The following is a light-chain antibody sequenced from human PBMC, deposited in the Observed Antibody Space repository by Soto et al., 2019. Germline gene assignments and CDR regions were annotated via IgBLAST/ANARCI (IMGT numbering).Light chain of an antibody. CDR3: SSYTSSNTVL. J-gene: IGLJ2*01. V-gene: IGLV2-14*03. Sequence: QSALTQPASVSGSPGQSITISCTGTSSDVGGYNYVSWYQHHPGKAPKLMIYDVTDRPSGISFRFSGSKSGNTASLTISRLQAEDEADYYCSSYTSSNTVLFGGGTKLTV. CDR1: SSDVGGYNY. CDR2: DVT.